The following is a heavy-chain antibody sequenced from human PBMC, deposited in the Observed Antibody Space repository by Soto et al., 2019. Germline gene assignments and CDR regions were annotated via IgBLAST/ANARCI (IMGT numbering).Heavy chain of an antibody. D-gene: IGHD3-3*01. V-gene: IGHV1-8*01. J-gene: IGHJ4*02. CDR3: ARELRRGYDFWSGASRDLDY. CDR1: GYTFTSYD. CDR2: MNPNSGNT. Sequence: QVQLVQSGAEVKKPGASVKVSCKASGYTFTSYDINWVRQATGQGLEWMGWMNPNSGNTGYAQKFQGRVTMTRNTSISTAYMELSSLRSEDTAVYYCARELRRGYDFWSGASRDLDYWGQGTLVTVYS.